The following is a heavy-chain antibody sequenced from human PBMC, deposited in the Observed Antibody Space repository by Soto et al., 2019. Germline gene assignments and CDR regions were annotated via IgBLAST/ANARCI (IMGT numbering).Heavy chain of an antibody. Sequence: QLQLQESGPGLVKPSETLSLTCTVSGGSISSSSYYWGWIRQPPGKGLEWIGSIYYSGSTYYNPSLKSRVTISVDTSKNHFSLKLSSVTAADTAVYYCARHPNWIKGPYYYYYYGMDVWGQGTTVTVSS. CDR3: ARHPNWIKGPYYYYYYGMDV. CDR1: GGSISSSSYY. CDR2: IYYSGST. J-gene: IGHJ6*02. V-gene: IGHV4-39*01. D-gene: IGHD1-20*01.